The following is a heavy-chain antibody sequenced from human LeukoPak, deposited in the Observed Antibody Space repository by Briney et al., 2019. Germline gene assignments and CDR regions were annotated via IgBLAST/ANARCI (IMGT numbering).Heavy chain of an antibody. Sequence: SETLSLTCAVYGGSFSGYYWSWIRQPPGKGLEWIGEINHSGSTNYNPSLKSRVTISVDTSKNQFSLKLSSVTAADTAVYYCAREDNYFDYWGQGTLVTVSS. CDR1: GGSFSGYY. J-gene: IGHJ4*02. V-gene: IGHV4-34*01. CDR2: INHSGST. CDR3: AREDNYFDY.